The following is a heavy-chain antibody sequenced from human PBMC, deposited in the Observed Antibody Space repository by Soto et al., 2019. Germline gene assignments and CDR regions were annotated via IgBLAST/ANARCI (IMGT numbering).Heavy chain of an antibody. D-gene: IGHD3-22*01. J-gene: IGHJ5*02. CDR1: GYTFTSYY. V-gene: IGHV1-46*03. Sequence: QVQLVQSGAEVKKPGASVKVSCKASGYTFTSYYMHWVRQAPGQGLEWMGIINPSGGSTNYAQKFQGRVTMTRETSTSTVYMELSSLRYEDTAVYYCARGSSGWGNWFDPWGQGTLVTVS. CDR2: INPSGGST. CDR3: ARGSSGWGNWFDP.